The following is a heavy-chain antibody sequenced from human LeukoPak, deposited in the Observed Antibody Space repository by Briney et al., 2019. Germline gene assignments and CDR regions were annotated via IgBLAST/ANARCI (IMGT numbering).Heavy chain of an antibody. CDR2: MNPNSGNT. CDR3: ARDEGESGSYLGAIVDP. J-gene: IGHJ5*02. CDR1: GYTFTSYD. Sequence: ASVKVSCKASGYTFTSYDINCVRQATGQGLEWMGWMNPNSGNTGYAQKFQGRVTMTRNTSISTAYMELSGLRSEDTAVYYCARDEGESGSYLGAIVDPWGQGTLVTVSS. V-gene: IGHV1-8*01. D-gene: IGHD1-26*01.